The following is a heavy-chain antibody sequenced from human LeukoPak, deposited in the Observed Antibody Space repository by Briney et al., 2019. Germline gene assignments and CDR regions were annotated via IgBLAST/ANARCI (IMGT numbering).Heavy chain of an antibody. V-gene: IGHV3-23*01. CDR3: AKSWGYTRPYYNYMDV. CDR1: GFTFSNYA. J-gene: IGHJ6*03. D-gene: IGHD3-16*02. CDR2: IGYRGGSI. Sequence: SGGSLRLPCAASGFTFSNYAMSWVRQAPGKGLEWVSIIGYRGGSIYYAYSVQGRFTISRDNSKNTLSLQMNGLRPEDTAVYYCAKSWGYTRPYYNYMDVWGKGTTVTVSS.